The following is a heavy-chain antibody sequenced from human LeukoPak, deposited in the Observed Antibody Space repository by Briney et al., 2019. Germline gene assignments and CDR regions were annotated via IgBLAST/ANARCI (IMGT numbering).Heavy chain of an antibody. V-gene: IGHV3-21*01. D-gene: IGHD1-26*01. CDR3: ARDLTLSYYYVAY. Sequence: GGSLRLSCVGSGFTFSDYSINWVRQAPGKGLEWVSSITSRGNYIYYADSMRGRFTISRDNAQNSVFLQMDSLRAEDTAVYYCARDLTLSYYYVAYWGQGTLVTVSS. J-gene: IGHJ4*02. CDR1: GFTFSDYS. CDR2: ITSRGNYI.